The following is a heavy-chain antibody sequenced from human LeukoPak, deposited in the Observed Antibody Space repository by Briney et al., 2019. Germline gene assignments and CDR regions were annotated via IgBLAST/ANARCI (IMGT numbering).Heavy chain of an antibody. Sequence: GGSLRPSCAASGFTFSSYAMHWVRQAPGKGLEYVSGISTNGGSTYYADSVKGRFTISRDNSKNTLFLQMGSLRDEDMAVYYCARGGGRNTAMVWALDYWGQGTLVTVSS. CDR3: ARGGGRNTAMVWALDY. CDR2: ISTNGGST. J-gene: IGHJ4*02. D-gene: IGHD5-18*01. V-gene: IGHV3-64*02. CDR1: GFTFSSYA.